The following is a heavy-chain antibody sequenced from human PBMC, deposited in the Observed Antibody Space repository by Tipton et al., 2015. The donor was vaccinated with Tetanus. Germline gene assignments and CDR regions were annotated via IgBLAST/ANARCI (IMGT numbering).Heavy chain of an antibody. J-gene: IGHJ6*02. CDR1: GFTFSSYA. Sequence: SLRLSCAASGFTFSSYAMHWVRQAPGKGLEWVAVISYDGSNKYYADSVKGRFTISRDNSKNTLYLQMNSLRAEDTAVYYCARDGPRKRPDVAVAGSYYYYGMDVWGQGTTVTVSS. CDR2: ISYDGSNK. D-gene: IGHD6-19*01. V-gene: IGHV3-30-3*01. CDR3: ARDGPRKRPDVAVAGSYYYYGMDV.